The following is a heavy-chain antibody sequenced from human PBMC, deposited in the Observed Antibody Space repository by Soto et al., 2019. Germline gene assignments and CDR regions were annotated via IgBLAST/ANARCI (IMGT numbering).Heavy chain of an antibody. D-gene: IGHD6-13*01. CDR3: ARDPPLYSSSWYGIFDY. V-gene: IGHV3-48*02. CDR1: GFTFSSYS. Sequence: GGSLRLSCAASGFTFSSYSMNWVRQAPGKGLEWVSYISSSSSTIYYAESVKGRFTISRDNAKNSLYLQMNSLRDEDTAVYYCARDPPLYSSSWYGIFDYWGQGTLVTVSS. CDR2: ISSSSSTI. J-gene: IGHJ4*02.